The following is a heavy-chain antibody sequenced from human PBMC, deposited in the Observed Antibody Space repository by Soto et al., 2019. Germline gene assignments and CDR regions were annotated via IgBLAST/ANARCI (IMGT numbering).Heavy chain of an antibody. CDR3: ARDRDNSNWPNFDY. Sequence: QVQLVQSGSEVKKPGSSVKVSCKASGGTFSIYTMSWVRQAPGQGIEWMGRVIPIFDVTSYAQRFQGRVTITADKSTTTAYMELSSLRSEDTAVYYCARDRDNSNWPNFDYWGQGTLVTVSS. V-gene: IGHV1-69*02. CDR2: VIPIFDVT. D-gene: IGHD6-13*01. J-gene: IGHJ4*02. CDR1: GGTFSIYT.